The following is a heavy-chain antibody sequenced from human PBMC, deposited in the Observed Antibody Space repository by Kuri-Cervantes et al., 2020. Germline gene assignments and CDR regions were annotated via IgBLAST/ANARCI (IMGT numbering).Heavy chain of an antibody. CDR2: ISSSSSTI. J-gene: IGHJ6*02. Sequence: GGSLRLSCAASGFTFSSYSMNWVRQAPGKGLEWVSYISSSSSTIYYADSVKGRFTISRDNSKNTLYLQMNSLRAEDTAVYYCAKERSYGDYVFDYGMDVWGQGTTVTVSS. D-gene: IGHD4-17*01. CDR3: AKERSYGDYVFDYGMDV. CDR1: GFTFSSYS. V-gene: IGHV3-48*01.